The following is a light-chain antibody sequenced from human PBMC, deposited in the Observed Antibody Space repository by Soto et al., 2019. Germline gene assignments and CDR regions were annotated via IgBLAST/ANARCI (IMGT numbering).Light chain of an antibody. V-gene: IGLV2-14*01. J-gene: IGLJ2*01. CDR1: SNDVGGYNH. CDR2: EVS. Sequence: QSVLTQPASVSGSPGQSITISCTGTSNDVGGYNHVSWYQQHPGKAPKLIIYEVSYRPSGVSNRFSGSKSGNTASLTISGLQADDEADYYCNSYRSTDTVVFGGGTQLTVL. CDR3: NSYRSTDTVV.